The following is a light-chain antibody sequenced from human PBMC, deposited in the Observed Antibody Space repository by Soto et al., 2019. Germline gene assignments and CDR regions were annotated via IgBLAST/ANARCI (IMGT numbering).Light chain of an antibody. CDR1: QTVGSY. Sequence: EIVLTQSPVTLSLSPGERATLSCRASQTVGSYLAWYQQKPGQAPRLLIYDASNRAAGIPARFSGSGSGTDFTFTINSLEPEDFAVYYCQQRSNWPSTFGGGTKVEIK. V-gene: IGKV3-11*01. CDR3: QQRSNWPST. CDR2: DAS. J-gene: IGKJ4*01.